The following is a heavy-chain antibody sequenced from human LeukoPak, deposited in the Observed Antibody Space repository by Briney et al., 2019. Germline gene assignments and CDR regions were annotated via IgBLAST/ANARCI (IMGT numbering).Heavy chain of an antibody. D-gene: IGHD3-10*01. V-gene: IGHV4-59*12. CDR3: ARDGKVGFGEN. CDR2: IYYSGST. Sequence: SETLSLTCTVSGGSISSYYWSWIRQPPGKGLEWIGYIYYSGSTNYNPSLKSRVTISVDTSKNQFSLKLSSVTAADTAVYYCARDGKVGFGENWGQGTLVTVSS. CDR1: GGSISSYY. J-gene: IGHJ4*02.